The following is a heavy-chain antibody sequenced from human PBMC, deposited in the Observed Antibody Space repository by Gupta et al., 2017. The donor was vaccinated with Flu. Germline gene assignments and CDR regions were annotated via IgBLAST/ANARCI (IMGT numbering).Heavy chain of an antibody. V-gene: IGHV3-23*01. CDR3: ASIRRIVGAKDY. CDR2: ISGSGGST. Sequence: EVQLLESGGGLVQPGGSLRLSCAASGFTFSSSAIRWVRQAPGKGLEWVSAISGSGGSTYYADSVKGRFTISRDNSKNTLYLQMNSLRAEDTAVYYCASIRRIVGAKDYWGQGTLVTVSS. J-gene: IGHJ4*02. CDR1: GFTFSSSA. D-gene: IGHD1-26*01.